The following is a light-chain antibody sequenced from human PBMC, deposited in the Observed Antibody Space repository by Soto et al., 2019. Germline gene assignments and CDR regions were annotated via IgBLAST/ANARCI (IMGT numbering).Light chain of an antibody. J-gene: IGKJ1*01. Sequence: DIQMTQSPPTLSASVGDRVTITCRASQSIIHYLAWYQQMPGKAPKLLIYGASTLQSGVPSRFSGSGSGTEFTLTISSLQPDDFGTYFCQHHNSYYQTFGQGTKVDIK. CDR3: QHHNSYYQT. CDR2: GAS. CDR1: QSIIHY. V-gene: IGKV1-5*01.